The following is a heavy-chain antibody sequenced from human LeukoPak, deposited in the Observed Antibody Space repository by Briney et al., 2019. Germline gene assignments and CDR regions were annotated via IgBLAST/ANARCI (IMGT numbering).Heavy chain of an antibody. D-gene: IGHD3-22*01. Sequence: GGSLRLSCAASGFTFSSYAMSWVRQAPGKGLEWVSAISGSGVTTYYADSVKGRFTISRDNSKNTLYLQMNSLRVEDTAVYYCAKDGAYYDSRVPLDYWGQGTLVTVSS. CDR3: AKDGAYYDSRVPLDY. CDR1: GFTFSSYA. CDR2: ISGSGVTT. V-gene: IGHV3-23*01. J-gene: IGHJ4*02.